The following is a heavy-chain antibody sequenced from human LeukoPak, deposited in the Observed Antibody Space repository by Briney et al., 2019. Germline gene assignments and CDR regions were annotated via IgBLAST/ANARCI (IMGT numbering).Heavy chain of an antibody. D-gene: IGHD3-16*02. V-gene: IGHV4-39*07. CDR1: GGSISSSSYY. Sequence: SETLSLTCTVSGGSISSSSYYWGWIRQPPGKGLEWIGSIYYSGSTYYNPSLKSRVTISVDTSKNQFSLKLSSVTAADTAVYYCARLKYYDYVCGSYLPLGFDYWGQGTLVTVSS. CDR2: IYYSGST. CDR3: ARLKYYDYVCGSYLPLGFDY. J-gene: IGHJ4*02.